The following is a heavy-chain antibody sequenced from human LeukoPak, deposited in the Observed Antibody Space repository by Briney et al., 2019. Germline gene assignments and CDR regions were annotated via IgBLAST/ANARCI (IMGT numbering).Heavy chain of an antibody. CDR2: INHSGST. D-gene: IGHD6-13*01. J-gene: IGHJ5*02. CDR1: GDSISTYY. V-gene: IGHV4-34*01. Sequence: PSETLSLTGTVSGDSISTYYWSWIRQPPGKGLEWIGEINHSGSTNYNPSLKSRVTISVDTSKNQFSLKLSSVTAADTAVYYCARGAKAIAAAGIWFDPWGHGTLVTVSS. CDR3: ARGAKAIAAAGIWFDP.